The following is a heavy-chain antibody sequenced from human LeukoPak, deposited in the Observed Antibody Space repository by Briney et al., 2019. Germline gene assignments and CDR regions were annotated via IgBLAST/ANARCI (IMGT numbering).Heavy chain of an antibody. CDR1: GYTFTNYG. CDR2: INGGNGNA. D-gene: IGHD3-22*01. CDR3: ARVPLHDSSGHYYPH. Sequence: ASVKVSCKTSGYTFTNYGMHWVRQAPGQRLEWMGWINGGNGNAKYSQNFQGRVTIIRDTSASTAYMELSSLRSEDTAVYYCARVPLHDSSGHYYPHWGQGTLVTVSS. J-gene: IGHJ1*01. V-gene: IGHV1-3*01.